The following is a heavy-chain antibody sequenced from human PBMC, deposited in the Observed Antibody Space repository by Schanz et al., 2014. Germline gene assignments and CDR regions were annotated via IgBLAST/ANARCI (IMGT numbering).Heavy chain of an antibody. J-gene: IGHJ6*02. CDR2: MIGSGSSV. CDR3: ARVELSVYYYAMDV. Sequence: VQLVESGGGVVQPGRSLRLSCAASGITLSGYGLHWVRQAPGKGLEWVSRMIGSGSSVFYADSVKGRFTISRDNAKNSLYLQMNSLRAEDAAVYYCARVELSVYYYAMDVWGQGTTVTVSS. V-gene: IGHV3-21*01. D-gene: IGHD2-15*01. CDR1: GITLSGYG.